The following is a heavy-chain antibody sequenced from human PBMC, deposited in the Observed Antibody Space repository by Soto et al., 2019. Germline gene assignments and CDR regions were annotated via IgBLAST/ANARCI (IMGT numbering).Heavy chain of an antibody. CDR2: IVGGGTNT. Sequence: HPYGSLRCPGYPAARNFSNYAMSWARQPPKKGQKWVSAIVGGGTNTYYATSGRGRFTMSRDNSKNTVFLQVYRLRDENTPAYYCARDHCCDSRGYTQFNYWGQGTRGTVAS. CDR1: ARNFSNYA. V-gene: IGHV3-23*01. CDR3: ARDHCCDSRGYTQFNY. J-gene: IGHJ4*02. D-gene: IGHD3-22*01.